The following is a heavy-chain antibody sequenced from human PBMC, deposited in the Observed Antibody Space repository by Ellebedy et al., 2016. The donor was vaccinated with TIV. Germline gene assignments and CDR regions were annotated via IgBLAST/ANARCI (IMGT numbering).Heavy chain of an antibody. V-gene: IGHV1-2*04. J-gene: IGHJ3*02. CDR3: ARLEPSYDAFDI. CDR2: INPNSGGT. CDR1: GYTFTGYY. Sequence: ASVKVSXXASGYTFTGYYMHWVRQAPGQGLEWMGWINPNSGGTKYAQKFQGWVTMTRDTSIYTAYMELSRLKSDDTAVYYCARLEPSYDAFDIWGQGTMVTVSS.